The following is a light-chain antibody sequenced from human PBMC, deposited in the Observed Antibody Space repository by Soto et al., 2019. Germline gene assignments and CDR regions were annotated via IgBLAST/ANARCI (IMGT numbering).Light chain of an antibody. Sequence: QSVLTQPASVSGSPGQSITISCTGTSSDVGGYNYVSWYQQHPGKAPKLMIYEVSNRPSGVSNRFSGSKSGNTASLTISGLQAEDEADYYCSSYTSISTLSVFGTGTKLTVL. CDR2: EVS. CDR1: SSDVGGYNY. J-gene: IGLJ1*01. CDR3: SSYTSISTLSV. V-gene: IGLV2-14*01.